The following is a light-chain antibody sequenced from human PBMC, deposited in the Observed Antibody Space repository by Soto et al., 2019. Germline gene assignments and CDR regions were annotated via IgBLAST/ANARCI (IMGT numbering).Light chain of an antibody. Sequence: QSALTQPASVSGSPGQSITISCTGTSSDVGSYNLVSWYQQHPGNAPKLMIYEGSKRPPGVSNRFFGSNSGNTASLTISGLQAEDEADYYCCSFARGSTIVFGGGTKLTVL. CDR1: SSDVGSYNL. V-gene: IGLV2-23*01. CDR2: EGS. CDR3: CSFARGSTIV. J-gene: IGLJ3*02.